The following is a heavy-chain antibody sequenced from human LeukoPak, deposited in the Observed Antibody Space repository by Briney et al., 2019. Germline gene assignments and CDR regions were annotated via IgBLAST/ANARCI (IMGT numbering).Heavy chain of an antibody. V-gene: IGHV3-7*01. J-gene: IGHJ4*02. D-gene: IGHD6-19*01. Sequence: GGSLRLSCAASGFTFSSYWMSWVRQAPGKGLEWVANIKQDGSEKYYVDSVKGRFTISRDNARNSLYLQMNSLRAEDTAVYYCARDRGQWLYHYWGQGTLVTVSS. CDR1: GFTFSSYW. CDR3: ARDRGQWLYHY. CDR2: IKQDGSEK.